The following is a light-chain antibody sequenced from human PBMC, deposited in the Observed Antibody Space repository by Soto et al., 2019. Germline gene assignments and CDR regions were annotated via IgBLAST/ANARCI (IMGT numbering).Light chain of an antibody. V-gene: IGKV1-5*01. J-gene: IGKJ1*01. CDR2: AAS. Sequence: DIQMTQSPSTLSASVGDRVTITCRASQSLSSGLAWYQQKPGKAPKLLIYAASSLESGVPSRFSGSGSGTEFTLTISSLQPDDAATYYCQQYNTYVKTFGQGTKVEVK. CDR3: QQYNTYVKT. CDR1: QSLSSG.